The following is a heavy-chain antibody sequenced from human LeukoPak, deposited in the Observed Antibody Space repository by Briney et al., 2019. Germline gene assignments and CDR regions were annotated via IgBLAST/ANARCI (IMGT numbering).Heavy chain of an antibody. CDR2: ISAYNGNT. CDR3: ARVGEMARDGDY. Sequence: GASVTVSYMASGYTFTNYGISWVRQAPGQGLEGMGGISAYNGNTNYAQKLQGRVTMTTDTSTSTAYMELRSLRSDATAVYYCARVGEMARDGDYWGQGTLVTVSS. V-gene: IGHV1-18*01. J-gene: IGHJ4*02. D-gene: IGHD5-24*01. CDR1: GYTFTNYG.